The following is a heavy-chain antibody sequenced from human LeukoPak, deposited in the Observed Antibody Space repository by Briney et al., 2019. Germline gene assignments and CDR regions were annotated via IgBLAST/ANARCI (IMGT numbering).Heavy chain of an antibody. J-gene: IGHJ4*02. V-gene: IGHV4-61*01. CDR1: GGSVSSGSYY. Sequence: SETLSLTCTVSGGSVSSGSYYWSWIRQPPGKGLEWIGYIYYSGSTNCNPSLKSRVTISVDTSKNQFSLKLSSVTAADTAVYYCARATYYYGSGAIWGQGTLVTVSS. D-gene: IGHD3-10*01. CDR2: IYYSGST. CDR3: ARATYYYGSGAI.